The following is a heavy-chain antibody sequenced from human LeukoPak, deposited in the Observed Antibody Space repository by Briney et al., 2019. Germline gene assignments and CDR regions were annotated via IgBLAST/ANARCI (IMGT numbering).Heavy chain of an antibody. Sequence: GGSLRLSCAASGFTFSSYSMNWVRQAPGKGLGWVSSISSSSSYIYYADSVKGRFTISRDNAKNSLYLQMNSLRAEDTAVYYCARDRLYYDSSGYNYWGQGTLVTVSS. CDR2: ISSSSSYI. CDR1: GFTFSSYS. D-gene: IGHD3-22*01. J-gene: IGHJ4*02. CDR3: ARDRLYYDSSGYNY. V-gene: IGHV3-21*01.